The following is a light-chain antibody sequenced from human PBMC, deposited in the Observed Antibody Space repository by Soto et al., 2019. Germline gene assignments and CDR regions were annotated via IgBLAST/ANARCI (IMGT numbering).Light chain of an antibody. Sequence: DIQMTQSPSTLSASVGDRVTITCRASQSISSWLAWYQQKPGKAPNLLIYDASNLESGVPSRFSGSGSGTELTITISSLQPDDFETYYCQQYNSYQWTFGQGTKVDIK. CDR3: QQYNSYQWT. V-gene: IGKV1-5*01. J-gene: IGKJ1*01. CDR2: DAS. CDR1: QSISSW.